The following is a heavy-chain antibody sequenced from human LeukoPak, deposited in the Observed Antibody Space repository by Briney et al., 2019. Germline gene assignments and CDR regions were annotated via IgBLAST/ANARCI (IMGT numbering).Heavy chain of an antibody. CDR3: ARVLIDYYYYYMDV. D-gene: IGHD2/OR15-2a*01. V-gene: IGHV3-21*01. J-gene: IGHJ6*03. CDR2: ISSSSSYI. CDR1: GFTFSSYS. Sequence: PGGSLRLPCAASGFTFSSYSMNWVRQAPGKGLEWVSSISSSSSYIYYADSVKGRFTISRDNAKNSLYLQMNSLRAEDTAVYYCARVLIDYYYYYMDVWGKGTTVTVSS.